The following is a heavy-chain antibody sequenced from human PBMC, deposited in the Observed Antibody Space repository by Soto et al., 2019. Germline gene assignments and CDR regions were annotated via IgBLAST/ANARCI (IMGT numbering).Heavy chain of an antibody. CDR3: ARSRWLRLPRGYYYYYYMDV. CDR2: ISWNSGSI. J-gene: IGHJ6*03. Sequence: GGSLRLSCAASGFTFDDYAMHWVRQAPGKGLEWVSGISWNSGSIGYADSVKGRFTISRDNAKNSLYLQMNSLRAEDTALYYCARSRWLRLPRGYYYYYYMDVWGKGTTVTVSS. D-gene: IGHD5-12*01. CDR1: GFTFDDYA. V-gene: IGHV3-9*01.